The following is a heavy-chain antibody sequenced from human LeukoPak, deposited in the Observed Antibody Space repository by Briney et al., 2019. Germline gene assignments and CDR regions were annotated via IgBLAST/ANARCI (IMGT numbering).Heavy chain of an antibody. CDR1: GYSISSGYY. D-gene: IGHD2-2*02. CDR2: IYHSGST. J-gene: IGHJ4*02. V-gene: IGHV4-38-2*02. CDR3: ARHMCPSCYNAPLY. Sequence: SETLSLTCTVSGYSISSGYYWGWIRQPPGKGLEWIGSIYHSGSTYYNPSLSSRVTISVDTSKNQFSLKLSSVTAADTAVYYCARHMCPSCYNAPLYWGQGTLVTVSS.